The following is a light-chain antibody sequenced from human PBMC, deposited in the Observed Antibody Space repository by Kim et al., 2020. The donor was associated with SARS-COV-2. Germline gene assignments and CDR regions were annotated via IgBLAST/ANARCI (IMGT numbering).Light chain of an antibody. CDR1: QSVSSY. CDR2: DAS. J-gene: IGKJ2*01. Sequence: PGESATLSCRASQSVSSYLAWYQHKPGQAPRLLIYDASSRATGIPARFSGSGSGTDFTLTISSLEPEDFAVYYCLQRSNWPYTFGQGTKLEIK. V-gene: IGKV3-11*01. CDR3: LQRSNWPYT.